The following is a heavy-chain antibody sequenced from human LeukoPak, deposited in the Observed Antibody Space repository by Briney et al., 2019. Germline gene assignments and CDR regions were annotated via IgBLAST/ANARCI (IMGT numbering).Heavy chain of an antibody. V-gene: IGHV1-8*02. J-gene: IGHJ4*02. Sequence: GASVKVSCKVSGYTLSDLAMHWVRQATGQGLEWMGWMNPNSGNAGYAQKFQGRVTMTRNTSISTAYMELSSLRSEDTAVYYCARSSGYFDYWGQGTLVTVSS. D-gene: IGHD3-22*01. CDR1: GYTLSDLA. CDR3: ARSSGYFDY. CDR2: MNPNSGNA.